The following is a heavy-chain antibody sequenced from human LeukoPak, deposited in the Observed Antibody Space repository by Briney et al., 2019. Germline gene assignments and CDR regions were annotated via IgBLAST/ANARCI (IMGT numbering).Heavy chain of an antibody. CDR1: GGTFSSYG. CDR2: ISAYNGNT. J-gene: IGHJ3*02. CDR3: ARDLTCDFWSDDAFDI. V-gene: IGHV1-18*01. D-gene: IGHD3-3*01. Sequence: ASVKVSCKASGGTFSSYGISWVRQAPGQGLEWMGWISAYNGNTNYAQKLQGRVTMTTDTSTSTAYMELRSLRSDDTAVYYCARDLTCDFWSDDAFDIWGQGTMVTVSS.